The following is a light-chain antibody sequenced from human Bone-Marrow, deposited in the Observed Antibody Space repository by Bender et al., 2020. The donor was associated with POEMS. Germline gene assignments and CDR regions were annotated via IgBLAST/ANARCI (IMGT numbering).Light chain of an antibody. CDR3: CSYAGGYTYV. CDR1: SSDVGSYDL. CDR2: EAS. Sequence: QSALTQPRSVSGSPGQSVTFSCTGTSSDVGSYDLVSWYQQHPGKAPKLMIYEASKRPSGVPDRFSGSKSGNTASLTISGLQAEDEADYYCCSYAGGYTYVFGTATKVTVL. J-gene: IGLJ1*01. V-gene: IGLV2-11*01.